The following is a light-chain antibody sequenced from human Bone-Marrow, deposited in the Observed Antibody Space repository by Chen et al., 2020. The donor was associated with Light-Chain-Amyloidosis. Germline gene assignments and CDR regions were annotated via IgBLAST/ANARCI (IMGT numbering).Light chain of an antibody. Sequence: QSALTQPTSASGPPGTSLTISCTGARSDFGPFNYVSWYQQHPGKAPQLIIFDVNRRPSGVPRRFSGSTSGNTASLTVSGLQPDDEADYYCSSFAVSKIVLFGGGTKLTVL. CDR3: SSFAVSKIVL. J-gene: IGLJ3*02. V-gene: IGLV2-8*01. CDR1: RSDFGPFNY. CDR2: DVN.